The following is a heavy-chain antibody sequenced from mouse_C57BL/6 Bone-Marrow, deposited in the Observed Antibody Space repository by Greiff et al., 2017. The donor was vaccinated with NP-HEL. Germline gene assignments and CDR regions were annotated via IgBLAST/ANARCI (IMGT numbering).Heavy chain of an antibody. D-gene: IGHD1-1*01. CDR3: APSYYYGSSLFDY. Sequence: VQLQQSGPELVKPGASVKISCKASGYTFTDYYMNWVKQSHGKSLEWIGDINPNNGGTSYNQKFKGKATLTVDKSSSTAYMELRSLTSEDSAVYYCAPSYYYGSSLFDYWGQGTTLTASS. J-gene: IGHJ2*01. V-gene: IGHV1-26*01. CDR2: INPNNGGT. CDR1: GYTFTDYY.